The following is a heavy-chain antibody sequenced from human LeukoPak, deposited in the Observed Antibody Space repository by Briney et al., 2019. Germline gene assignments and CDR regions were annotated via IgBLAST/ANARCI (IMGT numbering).Heavy chain of an antibody. CDR1: RFSFSNHS. CDR2: ISNSGSAK. J-gene: IGHJ4*02. D-gene: IGHD3-3*01. CDR3: ARMSGSRLPGN. Sequence: GGSLRLSCAASRFSFSNHSMNWVCQAPGKGLEWVSYISNSGSAKYYAASVKGRFTISRDNGKNSLYLQMNSLRAEDTAVYYCARMSGSRLPGNWGQGTLVTVSS. V-gene: IGHV3-48*01.